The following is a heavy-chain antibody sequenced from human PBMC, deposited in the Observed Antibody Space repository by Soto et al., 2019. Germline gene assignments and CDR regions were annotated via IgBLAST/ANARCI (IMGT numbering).Heavy chain of an antibody. J-gene: IGHJ4*02. CDR2: ISYDGSNK. D-gene: IGHD3-10*01. Sequence: VQLVESGGGLVQPGGSLRLSCAASGFTFSSYGMHWVRQAPGKGLEWVAVISYDGSNKYYADSVKGRFTISRDNSKNTLYLQMNSLRAEDTAVYYCAKDHDPALLWFGEPKYYFDYWGQGTLVTVSS. CDR3: AKDHDPALLWFGEPKYYFDY. CDR1: GFTFSSYG. V-gene: IGHV3-30*18.